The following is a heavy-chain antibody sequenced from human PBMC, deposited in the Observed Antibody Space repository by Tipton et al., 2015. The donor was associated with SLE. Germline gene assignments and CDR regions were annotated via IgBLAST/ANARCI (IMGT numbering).Heavy chain of an antibody. CDR3: ARANSGYYYAMDV. V-gene: IGHV4-34*01. CDR1: GGSFSGYY. CDR2: TNHSGSI. Sequence: LRLSCAVYGGSFSGYYWNWIRQPPGRGLEWIGETNHSGSIIYNPSLKSRVTISVDTSKNQFSLKLSSVTAADTSVYYCARANSGYYYAMDVWGQGTTVTVSS. J-gene: IGHJ6*02. D-gene: IGHD1-26*01.